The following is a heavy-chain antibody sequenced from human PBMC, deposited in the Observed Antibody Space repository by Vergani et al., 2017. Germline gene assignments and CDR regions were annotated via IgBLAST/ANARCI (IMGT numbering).Heavy chain of an antibody. J-gene: IGHJ4*02. CDR1: GGTFSSYT. CDR3: ARVGSSWYFDY. V-gene: IGHV7-4-1*01. D-gene: IGHD6-13*01. CDR2: INTNTGNP. Sequence: VQLVQSGAEVKKPGSSVKVSCKASGGTFSSYTISWVRQAPGEGLEWVGRINTNTGNPTYAQGFTGRFAFSFDTSVSTAYLQICSLKAEDTAVYYCARVGSSWYFDYWGQGTLVTVSS.